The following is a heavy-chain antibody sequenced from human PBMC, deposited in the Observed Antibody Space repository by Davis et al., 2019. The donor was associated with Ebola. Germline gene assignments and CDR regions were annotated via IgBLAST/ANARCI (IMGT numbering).Heavy chain of an antibody. CDR3: AKDGILRGSGAYGDC. D-gene: IGHD3-10*01. Sequence: GSLRLSCAASGFTFSDYAMHWVRQAPGKGLEWVAITSYDGNKNNYADSVKGRFTISRDKSKNTLHLQINSLRTEDTAVYFCAKDGILRGSGAYGDCWGQGTLVTVSS. V-gene: IGHV3-30-3*01. J-gene: IGHJ4*02. CDR1: GFTFSDYA. CDR2: TSYDGNKN.